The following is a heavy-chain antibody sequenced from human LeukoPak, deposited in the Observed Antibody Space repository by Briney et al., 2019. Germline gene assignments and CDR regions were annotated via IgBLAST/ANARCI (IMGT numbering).Heavy chain of an antibody. J-gene: IGHJ4*02. CDR2: IWYDGSNK. D-gene: IGHD6-19*01. V-gene: IGHV3-33*01. CDR1: GFTFSSYG. Sequence: GGSLRLSCAASGFTFSSYGMHWVRQAPGKGLEWVAVIWYDGSNKYYADYVKGRFTISRDNSKNTLYLQITSLRAEDTAVYYCARDGGYSSGWPADYWGQGTLVTVSS. CDR3: ARDGGYSSGWPADY.